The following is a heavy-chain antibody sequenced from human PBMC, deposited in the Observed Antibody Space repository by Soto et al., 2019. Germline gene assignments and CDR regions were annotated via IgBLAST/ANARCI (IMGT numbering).Heavy chain of an antibody. CDR2: MFHSGSS. J-gene: IGHJ4*02. D-gene: IGHD3-10*01. CDR3: ARELHYYGSGLLDS. Sequence: SETLSLTCIVSDYSISSGYYWGWVRQSPGRGLEWIGSMFHSGSSYSDPPLKSRVTISVDTSKNQFSLKLTSVTAADTAVYYCARELHYYGSGLLDSWGQGTLVTVSS. CDR1: DYSISSGYY. V-gene: IGHV4-38-2*02.